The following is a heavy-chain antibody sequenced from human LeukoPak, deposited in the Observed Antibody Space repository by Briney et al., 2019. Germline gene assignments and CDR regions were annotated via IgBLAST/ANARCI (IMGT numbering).Heavy chain of an antibody. Sequence: GGSLRLSCAASGVTLSAYAMNWVRLAPGKGLEWVSTFKTNSGQVYYAESVRGRFTISRDNSKNTVYLQMSSLRAEDTALYYCARSIPDYTRFDYWGQGALVTVSP. CDR3: ARSIPDYTRFDY. D-gene: IGHD2-2*02. J-gene: IGHJ4*02. CDR2: FKTNSGQV. CDR1: GVTLSAYA. V-gene: IGHV3-23*01.